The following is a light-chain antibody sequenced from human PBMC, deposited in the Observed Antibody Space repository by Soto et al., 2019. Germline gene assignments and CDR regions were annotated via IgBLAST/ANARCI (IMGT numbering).Light chain of an antibody. CDR3: CSLTNGATWV. J-gene: IGLJ3*02. Sequence: QSALTQPASVSGSPGQSITISCTGTNSDVGSHNFVSWYQQYPGKAPKLLIYEASKRPSGLSNLFSGSKSGNTASLTISGLQAEDEADYYCCSLTNGATWVFGGGTQLTVL. V-gene: IGLV2-23*01. CDR2: EAS. CDR1: NSDVGSHNF.